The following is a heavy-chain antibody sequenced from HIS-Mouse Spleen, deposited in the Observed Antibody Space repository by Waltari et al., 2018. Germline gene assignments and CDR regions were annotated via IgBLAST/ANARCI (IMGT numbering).Heavy chain of an antibody. J-gene: IGHJ3*02. D-gene: IGHD6-6*01. CDR2: MNPNSGNT. CDR1: GYTFTSYD. Sequence: QVQLVQSGAEVKKPGASVKVSCKASGYTFTSYDINWVRQATGQGLEWMGWMNPNSGNTGYAQKFQGRVTMTRNTSISTAYMELSSLRSEDTAVYYCARVSVAARPNAFDIWGQGTMVTVSS. V-gene: IGHV1-8*01. CDR3: ARVSVAARPNAFDI.